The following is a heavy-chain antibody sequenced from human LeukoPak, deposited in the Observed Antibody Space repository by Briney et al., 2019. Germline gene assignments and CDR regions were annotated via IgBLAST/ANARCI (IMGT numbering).Heavy chain of an antibody. Sequence: GGSLRLSCAASGFSFTTYNMNWVRQAPGKGLEWVSSITSSSNSIHYADSVKGRFTISRDNAKNSLYLQMNSLRDEDTAVYYCASDSPGYDSGSYFAYWGQGTLVTVSA. V-gene: IGHV3-21*04. J-gene: IGHJ4*02. CDR2: ITSSSNSI. CDR3: ASDSPGYDSGSYFAY. D-gene: IGHD2-15*01. CDR1: GFSFTTYN.